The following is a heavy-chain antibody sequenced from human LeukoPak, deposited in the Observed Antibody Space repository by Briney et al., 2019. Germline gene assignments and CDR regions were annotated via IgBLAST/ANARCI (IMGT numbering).Heavy chain of an antibody. D-gene: IGHD3-9*01. Sequence: ASVKVSCKASGFTFNAYYIHWVRQAPGQGLEWMGWINPNTGGTNYAQKFQGRVTMTRDTSISTAYMELSRLRSDDTAVYYCARDWPDYDILTGYSNWGQGTLVTVSS. CDR1: GFTFNAYY. CDR2: INPNTGGT. J-gene: IGHJ4*02. V-gene: IGHV1-2*02. CDR3: ARDWPDYDILTGYSN.